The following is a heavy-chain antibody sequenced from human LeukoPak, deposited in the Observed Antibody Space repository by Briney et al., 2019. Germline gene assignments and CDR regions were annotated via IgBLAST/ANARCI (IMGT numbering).Heavy chain of an antibody. J-gene: IGHJ4*02. D-gene: IGHD1-14*01. CDR2: INTDGTAT. CDR3: VRDSNLSFDY. Sequence: GSLRLSCAASGLTLSSYWMHWVRQAPEKGLVWVSHINTDGTATTYADSVKGRFTISRDNAKNTLYLQMNSLRAEDTAVYYCVRDSNLSFDYWGQGALVTVSS. CDR1: GLTLSSYW. V-gene: IGHV3-74*01.